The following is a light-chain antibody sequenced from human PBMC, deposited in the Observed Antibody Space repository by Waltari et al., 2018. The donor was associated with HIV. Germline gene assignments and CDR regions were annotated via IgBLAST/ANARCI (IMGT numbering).Light chain of an antibody. J-gene: IGLJ2*01. CDR2: EVS. V-gene: IGLV2-14*01. Sequence: QSALTHPASVSGSPGQSITISCTGTSSDVGGYNYVSCYQQHPGKAPKLMIYEVSNRPSGVSNRFSGSKSGNTASLTISGLQAEDEADYYCSSYTSSSTPYVVFGGGTKLTVL. CDR1: SSDVGGYNY. CDR3: SSYTSSSTPYVV.